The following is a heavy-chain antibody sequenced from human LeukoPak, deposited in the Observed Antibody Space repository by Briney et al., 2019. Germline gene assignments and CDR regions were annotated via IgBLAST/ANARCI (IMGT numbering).Heavy chain of an antibody. J-gene: IGHJ4*02. CDR1: GFTFSDYA. D-gene: IGHD3-16*02. CDR3: ARHDSFIPY. Sequence: GGSLRLSCVASGFTFSDYAMSWVRQAPGKGLEWVSGISDSGGSTYYADSVKGRCTISRDNSRNTVSLQMNNLRAEDTAVYFCARHDSFIPYWGQGTLVTVTS. CDR2: ISDSGGST. V-gene: IGHV3-23*01.